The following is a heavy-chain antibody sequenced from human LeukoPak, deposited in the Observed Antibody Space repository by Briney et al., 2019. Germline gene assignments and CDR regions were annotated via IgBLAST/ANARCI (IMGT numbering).Heavy chain of an antibody. J-gene: IGHJ3*01. CDR1: GFTFSTYA. V-gene: IGHV3-23*01. D-gene: IGHD2-15*01. CDR2: ISGNGDKT. Sequence: GGSLRLSCAASGFTFSTYAMSWVRQAPGMGLQWVSSISGNGDKTYYADSVKGRFTISRDNSKNTLDLQMNTLRVEDTAIYYCAKDFVGVVADALDLWGQGALVTVSS. CDR3: AKDFVGVVADALDL.